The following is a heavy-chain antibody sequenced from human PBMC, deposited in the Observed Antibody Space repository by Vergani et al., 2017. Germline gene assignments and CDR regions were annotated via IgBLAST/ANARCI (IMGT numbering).Heavy chain of an antibody. Sequence: QVQLVQSGAEVKKPGSSVKVSCKASGGTFSSYAISWVRQAPGQGLEWMGGIIPIFGTANYARKFQGRVTITADESTSTAYMELSSLRSEDTAVYYCARGGSGSYYIPGGYYFDHWGQGTLVTVSS. J-gene: IGHJ4*02. CDR2: IIPIFGTA. D-gene: IGHD1-26*01. CDR3: ARGGSGSYYIPGGYYFDH. CDR1: GGTFSSYA. V-gene: IGHV1-69*01.